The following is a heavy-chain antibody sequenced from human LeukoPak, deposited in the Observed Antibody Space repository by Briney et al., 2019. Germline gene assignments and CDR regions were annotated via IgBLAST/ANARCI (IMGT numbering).Heavy chain of an antibody. V-gene: IGHV3-11*01. CDR1: GFTFSDYY. D-gene: IGHD3-22*01. Sequence: GGSLRLSCAASGFTFSDYYMSWIRQAPGKGLEWVPYISSSGSTIYYADSVKGRFTISRDNAKNSLYLQMNSLRAEDTAVYYCARGRGHYDSSDYYYEGDAFDIWGQGTMVTVSS. CDR2: ISSSGSTI. J-gene: IGHJ3*02. CDR3: ARGRGHYDSSDYYYEGDAFDI.